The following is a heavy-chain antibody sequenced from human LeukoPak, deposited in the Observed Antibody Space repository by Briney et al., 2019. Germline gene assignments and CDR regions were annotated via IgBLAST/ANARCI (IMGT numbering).Heavy chain of an antibody. CDR3: ARGGVSAFDS. D-gene: IGHD5/OR15-5a*01. V-gene: IGHV4-34*01. CDR1: GGSFSGYY. Sequence: SETLSLTCAVYGGSFSGYYWSWIRQPPGKGLEWIGEINHSGSTNYNPSLKSRVTISVDTSKNQFSLKLSSVTAADTAVYYCARGGVSAFDSWGQGTMVTVSS. J-gene: IGHJ3*02. CDR2: INHSGST.